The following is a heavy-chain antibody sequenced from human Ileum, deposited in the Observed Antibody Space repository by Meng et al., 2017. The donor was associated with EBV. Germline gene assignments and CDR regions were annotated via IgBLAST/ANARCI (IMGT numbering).Heavy chain of an antibody. Sequence: GPGLVEPSATLSRSCTASGGSLSCYYWSWIRQPPGKVLEWIGYIYYSGNANYNPSLKSRLRLSVDTSKNQFSLNLDSVTAADTAVYYCARTRGSAGAGADPWGQGTLVTVSS. V-gene: IGHV4-59*01. CDR2: IYYSGNA. CDR3: ARTRGSAGAGADP. J-gene: IGHJ5*02. CDR1: GGSLSCYY. D-gene: IGHD6-19*01.